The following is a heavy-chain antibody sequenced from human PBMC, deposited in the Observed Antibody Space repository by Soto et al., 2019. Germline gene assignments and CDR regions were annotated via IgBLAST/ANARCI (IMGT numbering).Heavy chain of an antibody. CDR1: GFTFSSYA. Sequence: GGSLRLSCAASGFTFSSYAMSWVRQAPGKGLEWVSAISGDGGSTYYADSVKGRFTISRDNSKNSLYLQMNSLRTEDTALYYCAKVRHKGIEVAGHQNYYYYGMDVWGQGTTVTVSS. D-gene: IGHD6-19*01. CDR3: AKVRHKGIEVAGHQNYYYYGMDV. J-gene: IGHJ6*02. V-gene: IGHV3-43*02. CDR2: ISGDGGST.